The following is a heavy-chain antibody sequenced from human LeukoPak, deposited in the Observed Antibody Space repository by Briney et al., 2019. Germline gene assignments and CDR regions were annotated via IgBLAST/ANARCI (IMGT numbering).Heavy chain of an antibody. D-gene: IGHD2/OR15-2a*01. CDR2: ISPVSSYT. CDR3: VRDVSRRIGMDV. J-gene: IGHJ6*02. CDR1: GFSFNIYT. Sequence: GGSLRLSCLASGFSFNIYTMNWVRESPGKGLEWVSTISPVSSYTWYAESVKGRFTISRDNPKNSLYLQMDSLRAEDTAGYYCVRDVSRRIGMDVWGQGTTVTVSS. V-gene: IGHV3-21*01.